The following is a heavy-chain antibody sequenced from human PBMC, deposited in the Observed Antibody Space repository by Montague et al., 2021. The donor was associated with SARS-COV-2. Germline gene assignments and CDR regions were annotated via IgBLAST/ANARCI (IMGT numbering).Heavy chain of an antibody. D-gene: IGHD3-22*01. V-gene: IGHV4-39*07. J-gene: IGHJ6*02. CDR3: ARGTRITMIVVVQGYGMDV. CDR1: GGSISSSSYY. Sequence: SETLSLTCTVSGGSISSSSYYWGWIRQPPGKGLEWIGSIYYSGSTYYNPSLKSRVTISVDTSKNQFSLKLSSATAADTSVYYCARGTRITMIVVVQGYGMDVWGQGTTVTVSS. CDR2: IYYSGST.